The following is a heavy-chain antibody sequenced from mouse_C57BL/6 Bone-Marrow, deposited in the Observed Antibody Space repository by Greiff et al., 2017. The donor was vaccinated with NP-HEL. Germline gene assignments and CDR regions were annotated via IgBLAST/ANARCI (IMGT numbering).Heavy chain of an antibody. D-gene: IGHD4-1*01. V-gene: IGHV1-81*01. CDR3: SANSFAY. CDR2: IYPRSGNT. Sequence: VKLMESGAELARPGASVKLSCKASGYTFTSYGISWVKQRTGQGLEWIGEIYPRSGNTYYNEKFKGKATLTADKSSSTAYMELRSLTSEDSAVYFCSANSFAYWGQGTLVTVSA. CDR1: GYTFTSYG. J-gene: IGHJ3*01.